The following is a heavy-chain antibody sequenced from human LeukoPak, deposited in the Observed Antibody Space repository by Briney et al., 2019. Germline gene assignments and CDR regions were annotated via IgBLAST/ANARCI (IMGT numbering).Heavy chain of an antibody. J-gene: IGHJ4*02. CDR1: GFTFSSYW. CDR2: IHNHGNEN. CDR3: AKSGVRYNWNERNSYYFDY. V-gene: IGHV3-7*03. Sequence: GGSLRLSCAASGFTFSSYWMSWVRQAPGKGLEWVANIHNHGNENYLVDSVKGRFTISRDNARNSLFLQMNSLRAEDTAVYYCAKSGVRYNWNERNSYYFDYWGQGTLVTVSS. D-gene: IGHD1-1*01.